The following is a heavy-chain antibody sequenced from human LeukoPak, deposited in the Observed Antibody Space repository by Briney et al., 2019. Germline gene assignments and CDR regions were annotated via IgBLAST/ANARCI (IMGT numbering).Heavy chain of an antibody. V-gene: IGHV3-48*01. J-gene: IGHJ4*02. D-gene: IGHD1-7*01. Sequence: GGSLRLSCEASGFAFSSSSMNWVRQAPGKGLEWVSYISGSSDIIYYTDSVKGRFTISRDNAKNSLYLQMNSLRAEDTAVYYCARVGRITGTTVDYWGQGTLVTVSS. CDR2: ISGSSDII. CDR1: GFAFSSSS. CDR3: ARVGRITGTTVDY.